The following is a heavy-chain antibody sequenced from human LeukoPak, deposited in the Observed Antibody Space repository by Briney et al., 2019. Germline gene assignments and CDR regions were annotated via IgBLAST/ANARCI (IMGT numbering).Heavy chain of an antibody. V-gene: IGHV1-24*01. D-gene: IGHD3-16*01. CDR1: GYTLTELS. CDR3: ATDRLSRLRTVPMRDAFDI. CDR2: FDPEDGET. J-gene: IGHJ3*02. Sequence: GASVKLSCKVSGYTLTELSMYWVRQAPGKGLEWMGGFDPEDGETIYAQKFQGRVTMTEDTSTDTAYMELSSLRSEDTAVYYCATDRLSRLRTVPMRDAFDIWGQGTMVTVSS.